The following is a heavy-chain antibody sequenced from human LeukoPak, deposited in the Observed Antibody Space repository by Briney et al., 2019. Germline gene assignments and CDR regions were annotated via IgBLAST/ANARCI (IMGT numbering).Heavy chain of an antibody. D-gene: IGHD5-18*01. CDR2: ISNGGSI. J-gene: IGHJ4*02. V-gene: IGHV3-64*01. CDR3: ARDFSYGSGFDY. Sequence: PGGSLRLSCAASGFSISSYALHWVRQAPGKGLQYVSGISNGGSIDYANSVKGRFTISRDNSKNTLYLQMGSLRPEDMAVYYCARDFSYGSGFDYWGQGILVTVCS. CDR1: GFSISSYA.